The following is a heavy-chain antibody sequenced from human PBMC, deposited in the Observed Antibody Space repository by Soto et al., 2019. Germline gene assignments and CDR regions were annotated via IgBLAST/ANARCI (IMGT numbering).Heavy chain of an antibody. D-gene: IGHD2-2*01. V-gene: IGHV4-39*02. J-gene: IGHJ4*02. CDR3: ASQGVTRLSFDF. CDR2: IHNSGST. Sequence: PSETLSLTCTVSGGSISSSAYYWGWIRQSPGRGLEWIGIIHNSGSTYYNSSLKSRVTISVDTSNNHFSLRLSSMTAADTAVYFCASQGVTRLSFDFWGQGSLVTVSS. CDR1: GGSISSSAYY.